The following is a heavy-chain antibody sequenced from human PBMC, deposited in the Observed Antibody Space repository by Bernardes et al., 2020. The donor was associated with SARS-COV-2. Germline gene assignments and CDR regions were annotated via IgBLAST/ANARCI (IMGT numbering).Heavy chain of an antibody. CDR1: GITFSSYG. Sequence: GGTRRLSCAASGITFSSYGMHWVRQAPGKGLEWVAVISYDGSNKYYADSVKGRFTISRDNSKNTLYLQMNSLRAEDTAVYYCAITRGGSYSGPFDYWGQGTLVTVSS. CDR2: ISYDGSNK. J-gene: IGHJ4*02. D-gene: IGHD1-26*01. V-gene: IGHV3-30*03. CDR3: AITRGGSYSGPFDY.